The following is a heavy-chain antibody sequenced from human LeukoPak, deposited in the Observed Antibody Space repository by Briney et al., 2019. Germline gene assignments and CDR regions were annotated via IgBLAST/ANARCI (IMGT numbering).Heavy chain of an antibody. CDR2: IYTSGST. CDR1: GGSISSGSYY. D-gene: IGHD5-24*01. CDR3: ARRRDGYNEDFFDY. V-gene: IGHV4-61*02. Sequence: SETLSLTCTVSGGSISSGSYYWGWIRQPAGKGLEWIGRIYTSGSTNYNPSLKGRVTISVDTSKNQFSLKLSSVTAADTAVYYCARRRDGYNEDFFDYWGQGTLVTVSS. J-gene: IGHJ4*02.